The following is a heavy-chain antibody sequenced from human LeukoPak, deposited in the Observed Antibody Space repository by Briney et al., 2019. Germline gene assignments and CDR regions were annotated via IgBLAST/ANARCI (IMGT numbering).Heavy chain of an antibody. J-gene: IGHJ4*02. V-gene: IGHV3-23*01. CDR1: GFTFSSYV. CDR3: AKDSGSGSPSRFDY. D-gene: IGHD3-10*01. Sequence: GGSLRLSCVASGFTFSSYVMSWVRQAPGKGLEWVSGISASGGSTYYPDSVKGRFTISRDNSKNTLYLQMNSLRAEDTAVYYCAKDSGSGSPSRFDYWGQGTLVTVSS. CDR2: ISASGGST.